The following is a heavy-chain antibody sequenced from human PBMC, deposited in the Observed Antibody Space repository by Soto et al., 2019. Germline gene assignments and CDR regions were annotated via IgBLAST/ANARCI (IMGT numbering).Heavy chain of an antibody. CDR1: GYTFTSYG. CDR3: ARDRYLLRRDGYDACAI. D-gene: IGHD1-26*01. Sequence: QVQLVQSGAEVKKPGASVKVSCKASGYTFTSYGISWVRQAPGQGLEWMGWISAYNGNTNYAQKLQGRVTMTTDTSTSTAYMELRSLSSADKAVYYCARDRYLLRRDGYDACAIWGQGTMVTVSS. V-gene: IGHV1-18*01. J-gene: IGHJ3*02. CDR2: ISAYNGNT.